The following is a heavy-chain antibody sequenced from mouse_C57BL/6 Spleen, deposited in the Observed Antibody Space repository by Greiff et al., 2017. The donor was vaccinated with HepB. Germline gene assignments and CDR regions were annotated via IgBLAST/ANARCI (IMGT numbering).Heavy chain of an antibody. D-gene: IGHD3-2*01. CDR1: GYTFTSYW. V-gene: IGHV1-59*01. CDR2: IDPSDSYT. Sequence: QVQLQQPGAELVRPGPSVKLSCKASGYTFTSYWMHWVKQRPGQGLEWIGVIDPSDSYTNYNQKFKGKATLTVDTSSSTAYMQLSSLTSEDSAVYYCARGDSPAWFAYWGQGTLVTVSA. J-gene: IGHJ3*01. CDR3: ARGDSPAWFAY.